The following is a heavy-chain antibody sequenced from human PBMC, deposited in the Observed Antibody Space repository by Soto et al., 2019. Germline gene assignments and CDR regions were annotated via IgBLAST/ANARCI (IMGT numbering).Heavy chain of an antibody. V-gene: IGHV4-39*01. CDR2: IYYSGST. D-gene: IGHD3-22*01. Sequence: SETLSLTCTVSGGSISSSSYYWGWIRQPPGKGLEWIGSIYYSGSTYYNPSLKSRVTISVDTSKNQFSLKLSSVTAADTAVYYCASNWLAGYYYYGMDVSGQGTTVTVSS. CDR3: ASNWLAGYYYYGMDV. CDR1: GGSISSSSYY. J-gene: IGHJ6*02.